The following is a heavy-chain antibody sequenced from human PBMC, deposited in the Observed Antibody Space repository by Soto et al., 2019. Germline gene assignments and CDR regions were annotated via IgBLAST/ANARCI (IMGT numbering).Heavy chain of an antibody. V-gene: IGHV3-53*01. J-gene: IGHJ4*02. D-gene: IGHD2-2*01. Sequence: EVQLVESGGGLIQPGGSLRLSCAVSGFTVSNNYMSWVRQAPGKGLEGVSVIYSGGYTAYGDSVKGRFTISRDNSKTNHYLQMKSRGAAAPAFFYGARQPGGGGYWGQGTLVTVSS. CDR3: ARQPGGGGY. CDR2: IYSGGYT. CDR1: GFTVSNNY.